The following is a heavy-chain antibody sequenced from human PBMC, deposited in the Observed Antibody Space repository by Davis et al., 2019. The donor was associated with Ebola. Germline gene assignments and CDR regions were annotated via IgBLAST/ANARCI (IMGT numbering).Heavy chain of an antibody. V-gene: IGHV3-23*01. CDR3: ASPPAAMTIYYFDY. J-gene: IGHJ4*02. CDR2: ISGSGGST. Sequence: GGSLRLSCAASGFTFSSDAMSWVRQAPGKGLEWVSAISGSGGSTYYADSVKGRFTISRDNSKNTLYLQMNSLRAEDTAVYYCASPPAAMTIYYFDYWGQGTLVTVSS. CDR1: GFTFSSDA. D-gene: IGHD2-2*01.